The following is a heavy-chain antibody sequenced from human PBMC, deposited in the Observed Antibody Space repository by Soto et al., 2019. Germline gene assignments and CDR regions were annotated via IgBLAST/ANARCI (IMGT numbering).Heavy chain of an antibody. Sequence: PSETLSLTCTVSGGSISSYYWSLLRQPAGKGLEWIGRIYTSGSTNYNPSLKSRVTMSVDTSKNQFSLKLSSVTAADTAVYYCARGATEYNWFDPWGQGTLVTVSS. V-gene: IGHV4-4*07. CDR1: GGSISSYY. D-gene: IGHD1-26*01. J-gene: IGHJ5*02. CDR2: IYTSGST. CDR3: ARGATEYNWFDP.